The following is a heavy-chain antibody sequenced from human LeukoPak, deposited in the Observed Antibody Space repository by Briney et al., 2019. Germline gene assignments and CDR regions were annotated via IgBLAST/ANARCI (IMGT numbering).Heavy chain of an antibody. V-gene: IGHV1-69*06. D-gene: IGHD1-26*01. CDR3: AREAGRVGAGDY. CDR1: RGTLSSYA. J-gene: IGHJ4*02. Sequence: ASVKVSCKPSRGTLSSYAISWVRQAPGPRREWMGRIIPIFGTANYAQKFQGRVTITADKSTSTAYMELSSLRSEDTAVYYCAREAGRVGAGDYWGQGTLVTVSS. CDR2: IIPIFGTA.